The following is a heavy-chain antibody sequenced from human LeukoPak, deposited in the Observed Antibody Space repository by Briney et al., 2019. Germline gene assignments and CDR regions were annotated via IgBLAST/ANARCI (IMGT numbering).Heavy chain of an antibody. Sequence: SETLSLTCTVSGSSISSRDYYWSWIRQHPGKGLEWIGYIYYSGSTYYNPSLKSRVTISVDTSKNQFSLKLSSVTAADTAVYYCARDGGDCSSTSCHTWGQGTLVTVSS. CDR3: ARDGGDCSSTSCHT. CDR2: IYYSGST. CDR1: GSSISSRDYY. D-gene: IGHD2-2*03. V-gene: IGHV4-31*03. J-gene: IGHJ4*02.